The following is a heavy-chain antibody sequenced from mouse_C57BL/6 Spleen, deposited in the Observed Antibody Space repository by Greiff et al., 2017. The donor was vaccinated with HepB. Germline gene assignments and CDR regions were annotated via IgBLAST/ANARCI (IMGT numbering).Heavy chain of an antibody. CDR2: IYPGDGDT. J-gene: IGHJ2*01. D-gene: IGHD4-1*01. Sequence: VQLVESGPELVKPGASVKISCKASGYAFSSSWMNWVKQRPGKGLEWIGRIYPGDGDTNYNGKFKGKPTLTADKSSSTTYMQLSSLTSEDSAVYFCARGKGNWDPLDYWGQGTTLTVSS. CDR1: GYAFSSSW. V-gene: IGHV1-82*01. CDR3: ARGKGNWDPLDY.